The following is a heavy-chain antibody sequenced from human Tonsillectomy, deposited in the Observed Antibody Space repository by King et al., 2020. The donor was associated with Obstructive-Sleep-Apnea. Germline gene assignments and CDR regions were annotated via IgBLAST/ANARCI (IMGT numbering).Heavy chain of an antibody. CDR1: GFTFSSYW. CDR3: AREGRYFDWLWNWDAFDI. Sequence: VQLVESGGGLVQPGGSLRLSCAASGFTFSSYWMSWVRQAPGKGLEWVANIKLDGSEKYYVDSVKGRFTISRDNAKNSLYLQMNSLRAEDTAVYYCAREGRYFDWLWNWDAFDIWGQGTMVTVSS. D-gene: IGHD3-9*01. V-gene: IGHV3-7*01. CDR2: IKLDGSEK. J-gene: IGHJ3*02.